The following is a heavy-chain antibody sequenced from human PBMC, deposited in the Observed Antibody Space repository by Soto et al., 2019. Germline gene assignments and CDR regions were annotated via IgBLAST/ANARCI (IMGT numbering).Heavy chain of an antibody. CDR1: GGSITSSY. V-gene: IGHV4-59*01. CDR2: IYDTGISGYTPST. Sequence: KTSETLSLTCTVSGGSITSSYWSWIRRPPGKGLEWIAYIYDTGISGYTPSTSYNPSLKSRVTMSVDTSKSQFSLKLTSVTAADTAVYYCARGEDAFFYHGLDVWGQGITVNVSS. J-gene: IGHJ6*02. CDR3: ARGEDAFFYHGLDV.